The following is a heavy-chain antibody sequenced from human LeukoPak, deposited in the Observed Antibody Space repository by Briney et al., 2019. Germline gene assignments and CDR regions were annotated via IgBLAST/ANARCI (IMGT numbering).Heavy chain of an antibody. CDR2: INTNTGNP. D-gene: IGHD6-13*01. CDR3: ARDRSNPNIAAAGSFDY. J-gene: IGHJ4*02. Sequence: ASVKVSCKASGYTFTSYAMNWVRQAPGQGLEWMGWINTNTGNPTYAQGFTGRFVFSLDTSVSTAYLQISSLKAEDTAVYYCARDRSNPNIAAAGSFDYWGQGTLVTVSS. CDR1: GYTFTSYA. V-gene: IGHV7-4-1*02.